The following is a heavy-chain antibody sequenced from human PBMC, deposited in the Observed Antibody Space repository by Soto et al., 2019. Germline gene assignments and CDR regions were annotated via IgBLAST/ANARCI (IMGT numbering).Heavy chain of an antibody. J-gene: IGHJ4*02. CDR1: GFTFSSYS. CDR3: ARDLYYYGSGSYGY. V-gene: IGHV3-21*01. CDR2: ISSSSSYI. Sequence: EVQLVESGGGLVKPGGSLRLSCAASGFTFSSYSMNWVRQAPGKGLEWVSSISSSSSYIYYADSVKGRFTISRENAENSLYLQMNSLRAEDTAVYYCARDLYYYGSGSYGYWGQGTLVTVSS. D-gene: IGHD3-10*01.